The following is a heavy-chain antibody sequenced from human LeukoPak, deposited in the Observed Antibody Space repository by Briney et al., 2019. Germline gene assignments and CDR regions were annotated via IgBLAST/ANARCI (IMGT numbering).Heavy chain of an antibody. CDR3: ARGLYYYDSNGRTPYDY. D-gene: IGHD3-22*01. V-gene: IGHV1-8*01. CDR2: MNPNSGIT. Sequence: GASVKVSCKASGYTFISYDINWVRQATGQGLEWMGWMNPNSGITGYARKFQGRVSMTRNTSISTAYMELSSLRSEDTAVYYCARGLYYYDSNGRTPYDYWGQGTLVTVSS. J-gene: IGHJ4*02. CDR1: GYTFISYD.